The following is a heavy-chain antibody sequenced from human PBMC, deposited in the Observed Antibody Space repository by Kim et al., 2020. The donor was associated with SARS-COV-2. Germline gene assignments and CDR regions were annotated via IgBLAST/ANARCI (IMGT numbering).Heavy chain of an antibody. CDR1: SDSINNSNSY. V-gene: IGHV4-39*07. J-gene: IGHJ4*02. CDR2: IYHATGAT. CDR3: TRDPYY. Sequence: SETLSLTCSVSSDSINNSNSYWGWIRQSPGKGLEWIGSIYHATGATFYNPSLKSRVTISVNTSKNQFSLKLTSVAAADTAVYYCTRDPYYWGPGALVTVSS.